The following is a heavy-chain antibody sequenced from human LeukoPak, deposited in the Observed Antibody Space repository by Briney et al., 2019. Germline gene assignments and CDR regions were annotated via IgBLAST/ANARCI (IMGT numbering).Heavy chain of an antibody. J-gene: IGHJ4*02. CDR3: ARDRAYGSGKYYFDY. Sequence: PSETLSLTRAVYGGSFSGYYWSWIRQPPGKGLEWIGYIDYSGSTNYNPSLKSRVTISVDTSKSQFSLKLSSVTAADTAVYYCARDRAYGSGKYYFDYWGQGTLVTVSS. V-gene: IGHV4-59*01. D-gene: IGHD3-10*01. CDR2: IDYSGST. CDR1: GGSFSGYY.